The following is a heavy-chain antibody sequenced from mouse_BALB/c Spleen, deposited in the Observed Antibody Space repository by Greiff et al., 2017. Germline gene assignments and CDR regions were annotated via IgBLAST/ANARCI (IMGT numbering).Heavy chain of an antibody. V-gene: IGHV1S81*02. CDR1: GYTFTSYW. Sequence: QVQLQQSGAELVKPGASVKLSCKASGYTFTSYWMHWVKQRPGQGLEWIGEINPSNGRTNYNEKFKSKATLTVDKSSSTAYMQLRSLTSEDSAVYYCARGYDGYYDWYFDVWGAGTTVTVSS. CDR2: INPSNGRT. J-gene: IGHJ1*01. CDR3: ARGYDGYYDWYFDV. D-gene: IGHD2-3*01.